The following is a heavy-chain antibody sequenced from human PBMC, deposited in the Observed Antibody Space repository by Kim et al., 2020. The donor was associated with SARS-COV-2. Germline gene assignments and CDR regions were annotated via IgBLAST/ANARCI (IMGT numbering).Heavy chain of an antibody. CDR2: INHSGST. CDR1: GGSFSGYY. Sequence: SETLSLTCAVYGGSFSGYYWSWIRQPPGKGLEWIGEINHSGSTNYNPSLKSRVTISVDTSKNQFSLKLSSVTAADTAVYYCARGNSIWFGAGMDVWGQGTTVTVSS. J-gene: IGHJ6*02. CDR3: ARGNSIWFGAGMDV. D-gene: IGHD3-10*01. V-gene: IGHV4-34*01.